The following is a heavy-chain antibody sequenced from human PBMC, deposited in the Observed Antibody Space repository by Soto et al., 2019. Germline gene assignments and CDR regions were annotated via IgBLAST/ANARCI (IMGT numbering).Heavy chain of an antibody. CDR3: VRHKITAAGMVCWFDP. J-gene: IGHJ5*02. CDR1: GGSVRSSY. Sequence: PSETLSLTCTVSGGSVRSSYWSWIRQSPGKGLEWIGYIYYSGSPNYHPSLKSRVAISVDTSKNQFSLKLSSVTAADTAVYYCVRHKITAAGMVCWFDPWGQGTLVTVSS. CDR2: IYYSGSP. D-gene: IGHD6-13*01. V-gene: IGHV4-59*08.